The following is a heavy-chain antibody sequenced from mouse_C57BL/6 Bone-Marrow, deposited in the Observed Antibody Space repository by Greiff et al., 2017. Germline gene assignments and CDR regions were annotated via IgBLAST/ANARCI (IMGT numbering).Heavy chain of an antibody. D-gene: IGHD1-1*01. Sequence: QVQLQQSGPELVKPGASVKLSCKASGYTFTSYDINWVKQRPGQGLEWIGWIYPRDGSTKYNEKFKGKATLTVDTSSSTAYMALHRLTSEDSAVYFMARLEFDGSSGDWYFDVWGTGTTVTVSS. V-gene: IGHV1-85*01. CDR1: GYTFTSYD. CDR3: ARLEFDGSSGDWYFDV. J-gene: IGHJ1*03. CDR2: IYPRDGST.